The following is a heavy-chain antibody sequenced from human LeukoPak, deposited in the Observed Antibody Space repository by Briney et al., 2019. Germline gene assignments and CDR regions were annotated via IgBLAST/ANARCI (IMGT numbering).Heavy chain of an antibody. Sequence: GGSLRLSCAASGFTFSSYAMHWVRQAPGKGLEWVAVISYDGSNKYYADSAKGRFTISRDNSKNTLYLQMNSLRAEDTAVYYCAKDLSTGIAAAGTAIDHWGQGTLVTVSS. CDR1: GFTFSSYA. J-gene: IGHJ4*02. V-gene: IGHV3-30-3*01. D-gene: IGHD6-13*01. CDR2: ISYDGSNK. CDR3: AKDLSTGIAAAGTAIDH.